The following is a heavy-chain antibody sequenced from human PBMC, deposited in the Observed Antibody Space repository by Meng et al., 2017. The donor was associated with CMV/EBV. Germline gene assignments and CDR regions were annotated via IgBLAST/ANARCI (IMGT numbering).Heavy chain of an antibody. CDR2: IKNDGSER. Sequence: GGLGGGLVQPGGSLRLRCAASGLPISRYWMSWVRQAPGKGLEWVANIKNDGSERYYVDSVKGRFSISRDNADNSLYLQMNNLRAEDTAVYYCRLGHYSQDWGQGTLVTASS. J-gene: IGHJ4*02. V-gene: IGHV3-7*02. CDR1: GLPISRYW. CDR3: RLGHYSQD. D-gene: IGHD4-17*01.